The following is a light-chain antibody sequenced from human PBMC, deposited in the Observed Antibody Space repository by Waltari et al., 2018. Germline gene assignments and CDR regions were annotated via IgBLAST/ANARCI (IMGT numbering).Light chain of an antibody. V-gene: IGLV3-1*01. CDR2: QDT. CDR1: KLRDVY. J-gene: IGLJ2*01. CDR3: QAGDSSTVV. Sequence: SFQLTQPPSVSVSPGQTASITCSGDKLRDVYACWYPQKPGQSPVRVLYQDTKRPSGIPDRCLGSSSGNTATLTISGTQAMDEADYYCQAGDSSTVVCGGGTKLTVL.